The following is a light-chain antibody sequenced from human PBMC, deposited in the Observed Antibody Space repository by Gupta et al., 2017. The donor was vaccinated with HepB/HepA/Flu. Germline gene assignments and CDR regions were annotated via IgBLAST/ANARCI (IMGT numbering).Light chain of an antibody. CDR2: DVI. CDR3: SSYSSSSTLVI. CDR1: SSDVGDYNY. V-gene: IGLV2-14*03. J-gene: IGLJ2*01. Sequence: QSALSQPSSLSASARQPSTISRTRTSSDVGDYNYVSWYQQHPGKAPKLMIFDVIIRPSGISNRFSGSKSGNTASLTISGLQADDEADYYCSSYSSSSTLVIFGGGTKLTVL.